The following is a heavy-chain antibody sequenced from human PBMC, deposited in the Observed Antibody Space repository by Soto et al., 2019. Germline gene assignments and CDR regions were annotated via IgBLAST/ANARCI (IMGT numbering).Heavy chain of an antibody. V-gene: IGHV1-69*06. D-gene: IGHD4-17*01. Sequence: QVQLVQSGAEVKKPGSSVKVSCKASGGTFSSYAISWVRQAPGQGLEWMGGIIPIFGTANYAQKFQGRVTITADKSTSTAYMELRSLRSEDTAVYYCASFEDGDLGRRAIEGFDYWGQGTRVTVSS. CDR2: IIPIFGTA. CDR1: GGTFSSYA. CDR3: ASFEDGDLGRRAIEGFDY. J-gene: IGHJ4*02.